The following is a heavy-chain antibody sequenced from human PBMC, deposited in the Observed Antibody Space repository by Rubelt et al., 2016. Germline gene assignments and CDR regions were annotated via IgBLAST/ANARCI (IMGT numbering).Heavy chain of an antibody. D-gene: IGHD2-2*01. V-gene: IGHV3-21*01. J-gene: IGHJ6*02. Sequence: GLEWVSSISSSSSYIYYADSVKGRFTISRDNSKNTLYLQMNSLRAEDTAVYYCAKDMGADIVVVPAAVYYYYYYGMDVWGQGTTVTVSS. CDR3: AKDMGADIVVVPAAVYYYYYYGMDV. CDR2: ISSSSSYI.